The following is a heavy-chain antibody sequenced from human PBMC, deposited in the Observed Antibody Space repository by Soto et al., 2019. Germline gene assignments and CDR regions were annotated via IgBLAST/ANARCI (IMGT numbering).Heavy chain of an antibody. CDR1: GGSISSSNW. Sequence: SETLSLTCAVSGGSISSSNWWSWVRQPPGKGLEWIGEIYHSGSTNYNPSLKSRVTISVDKSKNQFSLKLSSVTAADTAVYYCARVGPIAVAGTFDYWGQGTLVTVSS. CDR2: IYHSGST. V-gene: IGHV4-4*02. CDR3: ARVGPIAVAGTFDY. J-gene: IGHJ4*02. D-gene: IGHD6-19*01.